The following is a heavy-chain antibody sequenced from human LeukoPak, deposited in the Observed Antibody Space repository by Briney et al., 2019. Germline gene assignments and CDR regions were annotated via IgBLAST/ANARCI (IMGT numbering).Heavy chain of an antibody. V-gene: IGHV1-18*01. CDR2: ISAYNGNT. CDR3: ARGEPDLKWDV. Sequence: ASVKVSCKASGYTFTSYGISWVRQAPGQGLEWMGWISAYNGNTNYAQKFQGRVTMTRDTSISTAYMELSRLRSDDTAVYYCARGEPDLKWDVWGKGTTVTVSS. CDR1: GYTFTSYG. J-gene: IGHJ6*04.